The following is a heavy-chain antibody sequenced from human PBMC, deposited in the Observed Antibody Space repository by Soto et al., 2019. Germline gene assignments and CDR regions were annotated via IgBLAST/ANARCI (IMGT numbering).Heavy chain of an antibody. Sequence: QLQLQESGPGLVKPSETLSLTCTVSGGSISSSSYYWGWIRQPPGKGLEWIGSIYYSGSTYYNPSLKSRVTISVDTSKNQFSLKLSSVTAADTAVYYCARRGDSDPWDAFDIWGQGTMVTVSS. J-gene: IGHJ3*02. D-gene: IGHD3-16*01. CDR3: ARRGDSDPWDAFDI. CDR1: GGSISSSSYY. V-gene: IGHV4-39*01. CDR2: IYYSGST.